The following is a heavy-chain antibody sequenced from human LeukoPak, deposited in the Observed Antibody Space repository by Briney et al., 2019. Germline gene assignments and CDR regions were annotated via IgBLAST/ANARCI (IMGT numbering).Heavy chain of an antibody. J-gene: IGHJ4*02. Sequence: GGSLRLSCAASGFTFSSYGMHWVRQAPGKGLEWVAFIRYDGSNKYYADSVEGRFTISRDNSKNTLYLQMNSLRAEDTAVYYCAKDGTPYSGSFFFDYWGQGTLVTVSS. CDR2: IRYDGSNK. V-gene: IGHV3-30*02. CDR3: AKDGTPYSGSFFFDY. D-gene: IGHD1-26*01. CDR1: GFTFSSYG.